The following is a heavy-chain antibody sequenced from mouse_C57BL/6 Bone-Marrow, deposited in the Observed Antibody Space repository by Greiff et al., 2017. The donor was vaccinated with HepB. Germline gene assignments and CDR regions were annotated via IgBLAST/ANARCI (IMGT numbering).Heavy chain of an antibody. CDR2: IDPENGDT. CDR3: SYLPMDY. D-gene: IGHD2-10*01. Sequence: VQLKQSGAELVRPGASVKLSCTASGFNIKDDYMHWVKKRPEQGLEWIGWIDPENGDTEYASKFQGKATITADTSSNTAYLQLSSLTSEDTAVYYCSYLPMDYWGQGTSVTVSS. V-gene: IGHV14-4*01. J-gene: IGHJ4*01. CDR1: GFNIKDDY.